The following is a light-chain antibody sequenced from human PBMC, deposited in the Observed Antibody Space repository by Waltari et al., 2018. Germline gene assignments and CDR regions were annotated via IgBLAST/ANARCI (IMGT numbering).Light chain of an antibody. CDR3: AAWDDSLNGWV. J-gene: IGLJ3*02. CDR2: NNN. CDR1: RSNIGSNT. V-gene: IGLV1-44*01. Sequence: QSVLTQPPSASGTPGQRVTISCSGSRSNIGSNTVNWYQQLPGTAPKLLIYNNNHLPSGVPDRFSGAKSGTSASLAISGLQSEDEADYYCAAWDDSLNGWVFGGGTKLTVL.